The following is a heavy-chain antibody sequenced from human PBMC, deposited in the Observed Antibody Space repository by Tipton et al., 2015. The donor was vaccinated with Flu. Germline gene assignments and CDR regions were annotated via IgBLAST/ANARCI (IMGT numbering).Heavy chain of an antibody. Sequence: TLSLTCTVSGGSISSGSYYWSWIRQPAGKGLEWIGRIYTSGSTNYNPSLKSRVTISVDTSENQFSLKLSSVTAADTAVYYCARGVIYYDSSGPITDAFDIWGQGTMVTVSS. D-gene: IGHD3-22*01. J-gene: IGHJ3*02. V-gene: IGHV4-61*02. CDR3: ARGVIYYDSSGPITDAFDI. CDR1: GGSISSGSYY. CDR2: IYTSGST.